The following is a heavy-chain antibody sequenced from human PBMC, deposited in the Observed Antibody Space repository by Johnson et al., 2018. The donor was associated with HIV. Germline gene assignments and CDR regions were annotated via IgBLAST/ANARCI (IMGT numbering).Heavy chain of an antibody. J-gene: IGHJ3*02. D-gene: IGHD2-15*01. CDR3: SKDQFHKGGGSLVDGFDI. V-gene: IGHV3-66*03. CDR2: IYSGGNT. Sequence: EVQLVESGGGLIQPGGSLRLSCAASGFTVTNNYMSWVRQAPGKGLEWVSVIYSGGNTYYVDSVTGRFTISRDNSKNTLYLQMNSLRAEETAVYYCSKDQFHKGGGSLVDGFDIWGQGTMVTVSS. CDR1: GFTVTNNY.